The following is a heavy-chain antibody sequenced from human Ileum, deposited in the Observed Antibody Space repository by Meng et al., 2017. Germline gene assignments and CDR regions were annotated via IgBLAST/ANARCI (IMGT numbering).Heavy chain of an antibody. CDR2: ISDSGGRT. Sequence: ESLKISCAASGFTFSNYAMSWVRQAPGKGLEWVSGISDSGGRTYSADSVKGRFTISRDNSKNTLFLQMNSLRAEDTAVYYCAFSGYSSSWYYFDYWGQGTLVTGSS. CDR1: GFTFSNYA. J-gene: IGHJ4*02. V-gene: IGHV3-23*01. CDR3: AFSGYSSSWYYFDY. D-gene: IGHD6-13*01.